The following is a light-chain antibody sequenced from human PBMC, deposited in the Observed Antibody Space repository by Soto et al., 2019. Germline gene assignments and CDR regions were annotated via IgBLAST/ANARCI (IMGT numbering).Light chain of an antibody. CDR2: STN. J-gene: IGLJ3*02. V-gene: IGLV1-44*01. CDR3: AAWDDSLGGWV. Sequence: QSVLTQPPSASETPGQRVTMSCSGSSSNIGSNTVNWFQQLPGTAPKLLMYSTNQRPSGVPDRFSGSKSGTSASLAIRGLQSEDEADYYCAAWDDSLGGWVFGGGTKLTVL. CDR1: SSNIGSNT.